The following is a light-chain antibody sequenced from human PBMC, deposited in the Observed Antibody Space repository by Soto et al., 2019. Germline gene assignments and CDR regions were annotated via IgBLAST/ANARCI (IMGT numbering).Light chain of an antibody. V-gene: IGKV1-5*01. CDR1: QNIGKW. Sequence: QLTQSPSTLSASVGDRVTITCRASQNIGKWLAWYQQKPGKAPNLLISDASRLESGVPSRFRGRGSGTNFTLAISSLQPDDFATYYCHQYDSDRTLGQGTKVDIK. CDR3: HQYDSDRT. J-gene: IGKJ1*01. CDR2: DAS.